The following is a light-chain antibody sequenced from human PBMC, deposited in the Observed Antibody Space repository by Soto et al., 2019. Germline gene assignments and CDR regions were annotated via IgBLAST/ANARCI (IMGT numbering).Light chain of an antibody. J-gene: IGLJ3*02. Sequence: QSVLTQPPSTSGTPGQRVTIYCSGSSSNVGSNDVYWYQYVPGAAPNLLIYRNNRRPSGVPDRFSGSKSGSAVSLAISGLRSEDEADYYCASWDDTLSGPVFGGGTKLTVL. V-gene: IGLV1-47*01. CDR1: SSNVGSND. CDR2: RNN. CDR3: ASWDDTLSGPV.